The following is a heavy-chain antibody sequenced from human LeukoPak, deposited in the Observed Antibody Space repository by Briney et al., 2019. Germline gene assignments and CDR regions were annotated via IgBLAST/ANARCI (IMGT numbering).Heavy chain of an antibody. Sequence: GESLKISCKGSGYSFTSYWISWVRQMPGKGLEWMGRIDPSDSYTNYSPSFQGHVTISADKSISTAYLQWSSLKASDTAMYYCARQGPDYYDSSGYYYLLPNWGQGTLVTVSS. CDR2: IDPSDSYT. J-gene: IGHJ4*02. V-gene: IGHV5-10-1*01. CDR1: GYSFTSYW. D-gene: IGHD3-22*01. CDR3: ARQGPDYYDSSGYYYLLPN.